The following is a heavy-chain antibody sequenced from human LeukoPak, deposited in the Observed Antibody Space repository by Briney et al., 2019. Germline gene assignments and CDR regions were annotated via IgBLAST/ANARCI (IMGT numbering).Heavy chain of an antibody. Sequence: GASVKVSCKASGYTFISYAMHWVRQAPGQRLEWMGWINAGTGNTKYSQKFQGRVTITRDTSASTSYMELSSLRSGDTAVYYCAITGETFYDYWGQGTLVTVSS. J-gene: IGHJ4*02. V-gene: IGHV1-3*01. D-gene: IGHD7-27*01. CDR3: AITGETFYDY. CDR2: INAGTGNT. CDR1: GYTFISYA.